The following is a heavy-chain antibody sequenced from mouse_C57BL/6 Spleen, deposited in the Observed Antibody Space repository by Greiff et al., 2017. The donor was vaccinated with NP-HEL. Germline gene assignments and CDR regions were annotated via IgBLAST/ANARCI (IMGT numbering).Heavy chain of an antibody. J-gene: IGHJ4*01. CDR3: TREGHYYGSTHYAMDY. Sequence: EVMLVESGEGLVKPGGSLKLSCAASGCIFSSYAMSWVRQTPEKRLEWVAYISSGGDYIYYADTVKGRFTISRDNARNTLYLQMSSLKSEDTAMYYCTREGHYYGSTHYAMDYWGQGTSVTVSS. CDR2: ISSGGDYI. V-gene: IGHV5-9-1*02. CDR1: GCIFSSYA. D-gene: IGHD1-1*01.